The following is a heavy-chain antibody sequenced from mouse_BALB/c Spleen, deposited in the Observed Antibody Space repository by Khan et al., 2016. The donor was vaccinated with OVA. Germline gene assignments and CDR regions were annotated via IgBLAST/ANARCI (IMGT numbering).Heavy chain of an antibody. Sequence: VQLQQSRAELAKPGASVKMSCKASGYTFINYWILWVKQRPGQGLEWIGYINPSTAYTEYTQNFKDKATLTADKSSSTAYMQLSSLTSEDSAVYYCARRGLRWDFDYWGQGTTLTVSS. CDR2: INPSTAYT. CDR3: ARRGLRWDFDY. CDR1: GYTFINYW. D-gene: IGHD1-1*01. J-gene: IGHJ2*01. V-gene: IGHV1-7*01.